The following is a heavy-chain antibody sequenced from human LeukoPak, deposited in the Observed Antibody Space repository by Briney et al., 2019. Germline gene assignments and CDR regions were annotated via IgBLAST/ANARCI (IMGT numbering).Heavy chain of an antibody. D-gene: IGHD3-10*01. CDR1: GFTLSTYD. CDR3: ARDRGARGRGLA. V-gene: IGHV3-21*01. Sequence: PGGSLRLSCAASGFTLSTYDMSWVRQAPGTGLEWVSSIGPSSGDIYYADSVKGRFTISRDNDKNSLYLQMNSLRAEDTAVYYCARDRGARGRGLAWGQGTQVTVSS. CDR2: IGPSSGDI. J-gene: IGHJ5*02.